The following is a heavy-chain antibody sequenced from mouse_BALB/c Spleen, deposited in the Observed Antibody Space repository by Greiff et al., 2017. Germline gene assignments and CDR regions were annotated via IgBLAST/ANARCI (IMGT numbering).Heavy chain of an antibody. D-gene: IGHD1-1*01. V-gene: IGHV5-17*02. CDR2: ISSGSSTI. CDR1: GFTFSSFG. CDR3: ARSGIYYYGSSYYFDY. Sequence: DVMLVESGGGLVQPGGSRKLSCAASGFTFSSFGMHWVRQAPEKGLEWVAYISSGSSTIYYADTVKGRFTISRDNPKNTLFLQMTSLRSEDTAMYYCARSGIYYYGSSYYFDYWGQGTTLTVSS. J-gene: IGHJ2*01.